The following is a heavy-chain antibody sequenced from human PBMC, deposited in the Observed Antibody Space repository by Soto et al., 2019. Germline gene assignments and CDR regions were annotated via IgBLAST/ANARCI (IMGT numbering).Heavy chain of an antibody. CDR3: ARGTSWQLPFDY. V-gene: IGHV4-59*01. J-gene: IGHJ4*02. CDR2: ISYSGST. Sequence: SETLSLTCTVSSDSISSYYWSWIRQPPGKRLEWIRYISYSGSTDYNPSLKSRVTISGDTSKNQFSLKVSSVTAADTAVYYCARGTSWQLPFDYWGQGTLVTVSS. CDR1: SDSISSYY. D-gene: IGHD6-13*01.